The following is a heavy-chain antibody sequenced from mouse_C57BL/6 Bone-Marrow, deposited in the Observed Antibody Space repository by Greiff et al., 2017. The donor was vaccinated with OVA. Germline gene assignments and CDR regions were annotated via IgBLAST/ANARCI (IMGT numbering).Heavy chain of an antibody. CDR3: ARQGTTVVASYYAMDY. Sequence: EVQLKQSGPELVKPGASVKMSCKASGYTFTDYNMHWVKQSHGKSLEWIGYINPNNGGTSYNQKFKGKATLTVNKSSSTAYMELRSLTSEDSAVYYCARQGTTVVASYYAMDYWGQGTSVTVSS. V-gene: IGHV1-22*01. CDR2: INPNNGGT. J-gene: IGHJ4*01. CDR1: GYTFTDYN. D-gene: IGHD1-1*01.